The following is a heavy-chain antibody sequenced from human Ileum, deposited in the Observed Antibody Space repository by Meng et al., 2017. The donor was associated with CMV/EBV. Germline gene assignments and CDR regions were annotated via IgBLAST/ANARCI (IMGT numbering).Heavy chain of an antibody. Sequence: QRQLQESGPGLVKPSETLSLTCTVSGASLSTSDYYWAYIRQSPGKGLEWIGSVYYNGRTYSNSSLESRVTMSLDTSKNQFSLRLSSVTAADTAMYFCAREKSGSHFDSWGQGTLVTVSS. CDR1: GASLSTSDYY. D-gene: IGHD5-12*01. V-gene: IGHV4-39*07. CDR3: AREKSGSHFDS. J-gene: IGHJ4*02. CDR2: VYYNGRT.